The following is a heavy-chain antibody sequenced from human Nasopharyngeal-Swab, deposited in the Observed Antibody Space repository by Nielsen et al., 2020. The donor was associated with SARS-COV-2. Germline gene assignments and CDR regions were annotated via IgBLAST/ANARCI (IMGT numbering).Heavy chain of an antibody. D-gene: IGHD3-10*01. CDR2: ISWKSGNM. Sequence: GGSLRLSCAASGFSFDDYTMHWVRQAPGKGLEWVSGISWKSGNMGYADSVKGRFTISRDNAKNSVYLQMNSLRPEDTALYYCAKTMVRGDFYYFLDVWGKGTTVTVSS. V-gene: IGHV3-9*01. CDR1: GFSFDDYT. CDR3: AKTMVRGDFYYFLDV. J-gene: IGHJ6*03.